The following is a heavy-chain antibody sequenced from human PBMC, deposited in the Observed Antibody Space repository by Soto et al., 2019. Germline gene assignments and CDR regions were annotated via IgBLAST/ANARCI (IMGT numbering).Heavy chain of an antibody. J-gene: IGHJ6*02. CDR3: ARGGCSSTSCYYYYYGMDV. V-gene: IGHV1-18*04. D-gene: IGHD2-2*01. CDR2: ISAYNGNT. Sequence: GASVKVSCKASGYTFTSYGISWVRQAPGQGLEWMGWISAYNGNTNYAQKLQGRVTMTTDTSTSTAYMELRSLRSDDTAVYYCARGGCSSTSCYYYYYGMDVWGQGTTVTVSS. CDR1: GYTFTSYG.